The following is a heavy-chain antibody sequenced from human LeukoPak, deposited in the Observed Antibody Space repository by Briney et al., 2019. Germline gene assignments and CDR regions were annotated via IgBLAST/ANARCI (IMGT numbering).Heavy chain of an antibody. V-gene: IGHV1-2*06. Sequence: ASVKVSCKASGYTFTGYYMHWVRQAPGQGLEWMGRINPNSGGTNYAQKFQGRVTMTRDTSISTAYMELSRLRSDDAAVYYCARGLTAAGTGGVDYWGQGTLVTVSS. CDR1: GYTFTGYY. CDR3: ARGLTAAGTGGVDY. J-gene: IGHJ4*02. D-gene: IGHD6-13*01. CDR2: INPNSGGT.